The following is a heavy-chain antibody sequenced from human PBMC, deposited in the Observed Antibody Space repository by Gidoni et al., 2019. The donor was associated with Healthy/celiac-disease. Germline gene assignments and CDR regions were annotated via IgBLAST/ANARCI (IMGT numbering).Heavy chain of an antibody. CDR1: GFTFSSYG. V-gene: IGHV3-30*18. CDR2: ISYDGSNK. Sequence: QVQLVEAGGGVVQPGRSLRLSCAASGFTFSSYGMHWVRQAPGKGLEWVAVISYDGSNKYYADSVKGRFTISRDNSKNTLYLQMNSLRAEDTAVYYCAKDPLLDYWGQGTLVTVSS. J-gene: IGHJ4*02. CDR3: AKDPLLDY.